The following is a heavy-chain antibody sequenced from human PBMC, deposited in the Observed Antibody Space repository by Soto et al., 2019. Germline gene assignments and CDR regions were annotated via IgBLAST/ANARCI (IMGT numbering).Heavy chain of an antibody. V-gene: IGHV4-31*03. CDR2: IYYSGST. CDR3: ARGSARVFWFDP. Sequence: QVQLQESGPGLVKPSQTLSLTCTVSGGSISSGGYYWSWIRQHPGQGLEWIGYIYYSGSTYYNPDLKSRVTIAVDTSKNQFSLKLISVTAADTAVYYCARGSARVFWFDPWGQGTLVTVSS. D-gene: IGHD6-6*01. J-gene: IGHJ5*02. CDR1: GGSISSGGYY.